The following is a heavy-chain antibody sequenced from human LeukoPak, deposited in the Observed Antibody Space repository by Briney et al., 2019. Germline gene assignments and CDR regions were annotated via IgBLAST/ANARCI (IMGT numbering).Heavy chain of an antibody. V-gene: IGHV3-66*01. D-gene: IGHD6-13*01. CDR3: ASSSWDD. Sequence: GGSLRLSCAASGFTVSSNYMSWVRQAPGKGLEWVSVIYSCGSTYYADSVKGRFTISRDNSKNTLYLQMGSLRAEDMAVYYCASSSWDDWGQGTLVTVSS. J-gene: IGHJ4*02. CDR2: IYSCGST. CDR1: GFTVSSNY.